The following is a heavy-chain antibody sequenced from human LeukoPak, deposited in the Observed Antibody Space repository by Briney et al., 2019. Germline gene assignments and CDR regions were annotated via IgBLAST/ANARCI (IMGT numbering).Heavy chain of an antibody. CDR1: GGSISSSSYY. J-gene: IGHJ3*02. D-gene: IGHD2-15*01. V-gene: IGHV4-39*01. Sequence: SETLSLTXTVSGGSISSSSYYWGWIRQPPGKGLEWIGSIYYSGSTYYNPSLKSRVAISVDTSKNQFSLKLSSVTAADTAVYYCARTLVVAVRDAFDIWGQGTMVTVSS. CDR3: ARTLVVAVRDAFDI. CDR2: IYYSGST.